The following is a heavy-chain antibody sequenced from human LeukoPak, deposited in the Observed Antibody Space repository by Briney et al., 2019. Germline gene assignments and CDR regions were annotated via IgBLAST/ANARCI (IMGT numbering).Heavy chain of an antibody. J-gene: IGHJ4*02. CDR2: INLISGAT. V-gene: IGHV1-46*01. CDR1: GYTFTRYY. D-gene: IGHD3-16*02. CDR3: ARLPYRDGVAQDY. Sequence: ASVKVSCKTSGYTFTRYYMQWVRQAPGHGLELMGIINLISGATDYAQKFQGRVTLTRDTSTSTVYMELSSLRPEDTAMYYCARLPYRDGVAQDYWGQGTLVTVSP.